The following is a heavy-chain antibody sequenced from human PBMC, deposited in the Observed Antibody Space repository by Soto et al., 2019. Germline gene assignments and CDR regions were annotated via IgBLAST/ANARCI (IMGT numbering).Heavy chain of an antibody. D-gene: IGHD1-20*01. CDR2: ISGSGGST. CDR3: AKGGNWNTIGNWFDP. Sequence: PXVSLRLSFAASGFTFSSYSMSWVRQAPGKGLEWVSAISGSGGSTYYADSVKGRFTISRDNSKNTLYLQMNSLRAEDTAVYYCAKGGNWNTIGNWFDPWGQGTLVTVSS. J-gene: IGHJ5*02. V-gene: IGHV3-23*01. CDR1: GFTFSSYS.